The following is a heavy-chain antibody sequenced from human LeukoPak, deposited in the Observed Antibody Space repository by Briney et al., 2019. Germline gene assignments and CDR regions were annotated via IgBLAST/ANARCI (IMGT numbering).Heavy chain of an antibody. CDR2: ISAYNGKT. CDR3: ARETGDSSGFADRWRDY. J-gene: IGHJ4*02. CDR1: GYTFTSYG. D-gene: IGHD3-22*01. Sequence: ASVKVSCKASGYTFTSYGTSWVRQPPGQGIEWMGWISAYNGKTNYAQKPQGRVTMTTETSTSTAYMELRSLRSDDTAVYYCARETGDSSGFADRWRDYWGQGTLVTVSS. V-gene: IGHV1-18*01.